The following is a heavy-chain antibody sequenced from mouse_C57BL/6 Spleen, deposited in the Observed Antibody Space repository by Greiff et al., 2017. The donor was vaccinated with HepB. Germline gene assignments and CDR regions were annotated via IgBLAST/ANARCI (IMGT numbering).Heavy chain of an antibody. CDR1: GYTFTSYW. D-gene: IGHD1-1*01. V-gene: IGHV1-53*01. Sequence: QVHVKQPGTELVKPGASVKLSCKASGYTFTSYWMHWVKQRPGQGLEWIGNINPSNGGTNYNEKFKSKATLTVDKSSSTAYMQLSSLTSEDSAVYYCARPSQITTVEDYYAMDYWGQGTSVTVSS. J-gene: IGHJ4*01. CDR2: INPSNGGT. CDR3: ARPSQITTVEDYYAMDY.